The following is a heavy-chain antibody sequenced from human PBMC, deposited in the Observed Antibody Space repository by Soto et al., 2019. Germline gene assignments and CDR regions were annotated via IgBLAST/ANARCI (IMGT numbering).Heavy chain of an antibody. V-gene: IGHV4-59*07. Sequence: SDSLSHTCTVSIRLTSKYSCSWIRQPPGKGLEWIGFIFYSGSTSYSPSLKRRVTISLDKPENHFHMKLSSVTAADPAEYYSPRGPPFGGWCQGTLVTVS. J-gene: IGHJ4*02. D-gene: IGHD3-16*01. CDR2: IFYSGST. CDR3: PRGPPFGG. CDR1: IRLTSKYS.